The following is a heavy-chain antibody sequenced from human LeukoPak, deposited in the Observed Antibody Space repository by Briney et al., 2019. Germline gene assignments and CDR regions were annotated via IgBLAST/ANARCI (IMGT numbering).Heavy chain of an antibody. Sequence: SETLSLACTVSGGSINSSYYYWGWIRQPPGKGLEWIGSIYYSGSTNYNPSLKSRVTISVDTSKNQFSLKLSSVTAADTAVYYCASGGYCTSTSCYGWFDPWGQGTLVTVSS. CDR3: ASGGYCTSTSCYGWFDP. CDR2: IYYSGST. V-gene: IGHV4-39*07. D-gene: IGHD2-2*01. J-gene: IGHJ5*02. CDR1: GGSINSSYYY.